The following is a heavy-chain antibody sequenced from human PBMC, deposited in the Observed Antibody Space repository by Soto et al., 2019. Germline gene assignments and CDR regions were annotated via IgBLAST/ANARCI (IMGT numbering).Heavy chain of an antibody. D-gene: IGHD1-26*01. CDR1: GYTFTVYY. J-gene: IGHJ4*02. CDR3: ERDLAKGGGSAGFDY. Sequence: ASVKVSCKAPGYTFTVYYMHWVRQAPGQGLEWMGWINPKSGGTMYPQKFQGRVTMTWDTSISTAYMALTRLRSDDTAVYYCERDLAKGGGSAGFDYWGQGTLVTVSS. CDR2: INPKSGGT. V-gene: IGHV1-2*02.